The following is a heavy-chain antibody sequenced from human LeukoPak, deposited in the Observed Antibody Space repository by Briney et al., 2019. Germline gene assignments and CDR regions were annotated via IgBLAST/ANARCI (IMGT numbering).Heavy chain of an antibody. J-gene: IGHJ5*02. Sequence: SETLSLTCAVYGGSFSGYYWSWIRQPPGKGLEWIGEINHSGSTNYNPSLKSRVTISVDTSKNQFSLKLSSVTAADTAVYYCARGGVPAATFDPWGQGTLVTVSS. V-gene: IGHV4-34*01. CDR3: ARGGVPAATFDP. CDR1: GGSFSGYY. D-gene: IGHD2-2*01. CDR2: INHSGST.